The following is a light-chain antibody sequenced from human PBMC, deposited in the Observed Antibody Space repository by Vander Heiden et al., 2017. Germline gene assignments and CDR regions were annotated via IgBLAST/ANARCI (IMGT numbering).Light chain of an antibody. J-gene: IGLJ1*01. V-gene: IGLV1-44*01. CDR1: SSNIGRNN. CDR2: SNN. CDR3: ATWDDGLYHYFV. Sequence: QPVLTQPPSASGTPGQRVTIPCSGSSSNIGRNNVNWYQQLPGSTPKLLIYSNNQRPSGVPDRFSGSKSGTSASMAISGPQSEDEGDYYCATWDDGLYHYFVFGTGTRVTVL.